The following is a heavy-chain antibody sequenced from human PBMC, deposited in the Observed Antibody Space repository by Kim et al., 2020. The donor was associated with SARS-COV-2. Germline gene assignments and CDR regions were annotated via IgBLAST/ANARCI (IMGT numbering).Heavy chain of an antibody. V-gene: IGHV3-23*01. CDR2: ISGSGDIT. D-gene: IGHD6-13*01. J-gene: IGHJ4*02. CDR3: ANPRQPDY. CDR1: GFTFSNYG. Sequence: GGSLRLSCVASGFTFSNYGMTWVRQAPGKGLEWVSGISGSGDITAYADSVKGRFTISRDNSKNTQYLQMSSLRVEDTAIYYCANPRQPDYWGQGTLVTVSS.